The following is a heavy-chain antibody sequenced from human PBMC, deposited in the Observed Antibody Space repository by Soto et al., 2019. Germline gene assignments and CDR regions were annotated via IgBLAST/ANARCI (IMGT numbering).Heavy chain of an antibody. CDR3: AREIVGSGSFDY. CDR2: IYHSGST. CDR1: GGSISSGGYS. J-gene: IGHJ4*02. V-gene: IGHV4-30-2*01. Sequence: SETLSLTCAVSGGSISSGGYSWSWIRQPPGKGLEWIGYIYHSGSTYYNPSLKSRVTISVDRSKNQFSLKLSSVTAADTAVYYCAREIVGSGSFDYWGQGNLVTVSS. D-gene: IGHD3-10*01.